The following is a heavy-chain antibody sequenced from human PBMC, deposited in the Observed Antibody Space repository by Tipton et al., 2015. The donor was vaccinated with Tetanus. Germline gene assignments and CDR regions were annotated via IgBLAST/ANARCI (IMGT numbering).Heavy chain of an antibody. J-gene: IGHJ4*02. V-gene: IGHV5-51*01. CDR2: IYPANSDT. CDR3: ESGGWTAAGTFDY. D-gene: IGHD6-13*01. CDR1: GYSFTSYW. Sequence: QLVQSGAEVKKPGDSLRISCTASGYSFTSYWIGWVRQMPGKGLEWMGVIYPANSDTTYSPSFQGLVTISVDKSISTAYLQRGSLKAADTATYYCESGGWTAAGTFDYWGQGTLVGVS.